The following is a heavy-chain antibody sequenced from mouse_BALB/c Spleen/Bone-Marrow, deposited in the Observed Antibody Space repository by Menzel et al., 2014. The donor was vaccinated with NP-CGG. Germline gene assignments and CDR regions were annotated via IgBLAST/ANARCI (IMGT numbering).Heavy chain of an antibody. CDR3: TISPRAMDH. CDR2: INPSNGGT. Sequence: VQLQQSGAELVKHGASVKLSCKASGYTFTSYYMCWVKQRPGQGLEWIGEINPSNGGTNFNEKFKSKATLTVDKSSSTAYMSLSSLTSEDSAVYYCTISPRAMDHWGQGTSVTVSS. J-gene: IGHJ4*01. V-gene: IGHV1S16*01. CDR1: GYTFTSYY.